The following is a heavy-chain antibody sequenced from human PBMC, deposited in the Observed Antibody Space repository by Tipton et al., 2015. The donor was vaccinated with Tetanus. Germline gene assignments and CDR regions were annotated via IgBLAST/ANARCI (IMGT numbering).Heavy chain of an antibody. CDR3: ARGGSYLGIYYYYAVDV. Sequence: SGAEVKQPGASVKVSCKTSGYTFTSYDINWVRQAPGQGLEWMGGIIPSLGSTTYAPKFQGRITITADEVTTTAYMEVSSLTSEDTAVFYCARGGSYLGIYYYYAVDVWGQGTTVTVFS. D-gene: IGHD1-26*01. J-gene: IGHJ6*01. CDR1: GYTFTSYD. CDR2: IIPSLGST. V-gene: IGHV1-69*13.